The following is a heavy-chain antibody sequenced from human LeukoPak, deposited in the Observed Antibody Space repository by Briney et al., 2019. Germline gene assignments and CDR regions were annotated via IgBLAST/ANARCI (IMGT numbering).Heavy chain of an antibody. Sequence: GGSLRLSCAASGFTFDGYMMNWVRQAPGKGLEWVSSISSSSGYIYYADSVKGRFSISRDNAKNSLYLQMNNLRVDDTAVYYCARDHGWEQRSGWFDYWSQGTLVTVSS. J-gene: IGHJ5*01. CDR2: ISSSSGYI. CDR3: ARDHGWEQRSGWFDY. D-gene: IGHD1/OR15-1a*01. CDR1: GFTFDGYM. V-gene: IGHV3-21*01.